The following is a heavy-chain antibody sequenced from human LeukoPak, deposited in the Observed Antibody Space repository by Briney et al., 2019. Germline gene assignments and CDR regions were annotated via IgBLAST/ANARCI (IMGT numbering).Heavy chain of an antibody. Sequence: GGSLRLSCAASGFTFSSYSMNWVRQAPGKGLDWVSSISSSSSYIYYADSVKGRFTISRDNAKNLLYLQMNSLRAEDTAVYYCWVVAASYGMDVWGKGTTVTVTS. D-gene: IGHD2-15*01. J-gene: IGHJ6*04. CDR3: WVVAASYGMDV. CDR1: GFTFSSYS. V-gene: IGHV3-21*01. CDR2: ISSSSSYI.